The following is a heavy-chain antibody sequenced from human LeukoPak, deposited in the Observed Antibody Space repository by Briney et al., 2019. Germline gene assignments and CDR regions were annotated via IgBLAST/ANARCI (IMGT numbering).Heavy chain of an antibody. CDR2: INYSGTT. J-gene: IGHJ4*02. Sequence: KASETLPHTLTVSGGPVSCGRYSWSWIRQPPGKGLEWIGYINYSGTTSYNPSLKSRVTISVDTSKNQFSLKLSSVTAADTAVYYCARYGRGSYYPPDYWGQGTLVTVSS. CDR1: GGPVSCGRYS. D-gene: IGHD1-26*01. CDR3: ARYGRGSYYPPDY. V-gene: IGHV4-61*01.